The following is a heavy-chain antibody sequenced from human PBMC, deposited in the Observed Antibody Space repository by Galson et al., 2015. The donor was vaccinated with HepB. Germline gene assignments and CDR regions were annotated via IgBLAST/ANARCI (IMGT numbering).Heavy chain of an antibody. Sequence: SVKVSCKASGYTFSSYSITWVRQAPGQGLEWVGWISPHNRYTNYAQNFQGRVTMTTDTSTNTAHMELRGLRSDDTAIYYCARGAVVVAVGATENNWFDPWGRGTLVTVSS. CDR1: GYTFSSYS. V-gene: IGHV1-18*01. CDR3: ARGAVVVAVGATENNWFDP. D-gene: IGHD2-15*01. CDR2: ISPHNRYT. J-gene: IGHJ5*02.